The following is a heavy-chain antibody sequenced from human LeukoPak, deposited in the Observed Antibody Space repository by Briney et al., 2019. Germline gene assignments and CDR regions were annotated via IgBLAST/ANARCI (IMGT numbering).Heavy chain of an antibody. CDR1: GFTFSSYS. V-gene: IGHV3-21*01. J-gene: IGHJ4*02. Sequence: GGSLRLSCAASGFTFSSYSMNWVRQAPGKGLEWVSSISSSSSYIYYADSVKGRFTISRDNAKNSLYLQMNSLRAEDTAVYYCATGYCAGDSCRRDYWGQGTLVTVSS. D-gene: IGHD2-21*01. CDR3: ATGYCAGDSCRRDY. CDR2: ISSSSSYI.